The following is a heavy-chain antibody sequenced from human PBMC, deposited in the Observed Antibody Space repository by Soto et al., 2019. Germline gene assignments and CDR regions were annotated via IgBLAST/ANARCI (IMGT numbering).Heavy chain of an antibody. D-gene: IGHD6-6*01. CDR3: AKSVAARLDWFDP. CDR2: ISSSGSYI. CDR1: GFTFSSYS. V-gene: IGHV3-21*01. Sequence: GGSLRLSCAASGFTFSSYSMNWVRQAPGKGLEWVSSISSSGSYIYYADSVKGRFTISRDNAKDSLYLQMNSLRVDDTAVYYCAKSVAARLDWFDPWGQGTLVTVSS. J-gene: IGHJ5*02.